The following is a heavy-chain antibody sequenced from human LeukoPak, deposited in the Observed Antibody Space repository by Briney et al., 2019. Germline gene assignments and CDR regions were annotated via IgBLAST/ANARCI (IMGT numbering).Heavy chain of an antibody. CDR1: GGTFSSYA. Sequence: SVKVSCKASGGTFSSYAISWVRQAPGQGLGWMGGIIPIFGTANYAQKFQGRVTITTDESTSTAYMELSSLRSEDTAVYYCARDPYTAQGDPTLYGDYENGWFDPWGQGTLVTVSS. V-gene: IGHV1-69*05. CDR2: IIPIFGTA. D-gene: IGHD4-17*01. CDR3: ARDPYTAQGDPTLYGDYENGWFDP. J-gene: IGHJ5*02.